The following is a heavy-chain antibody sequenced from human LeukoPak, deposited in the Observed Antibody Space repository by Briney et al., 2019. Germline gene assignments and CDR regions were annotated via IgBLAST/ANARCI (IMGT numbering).Heavy chain of an antibody. J-gene: IGHJ4*02. CDR1: GFTVSSNY. CDR2: IYSGGST. CDR3: AKDSSVLVAADDY. D-gene: IGHD2-8*02. Sequence: GGSLRLSCAASGFTVSSNYMSWVRQAPGKGLEWVSVIYSGGSTYYADSVKGRFTISRDNSRDTLYLQMNSLRAEDTAVYYCAKDSSVLVAADDYWGQGTLVTVSS. V-gene: IGHV3-53*01.